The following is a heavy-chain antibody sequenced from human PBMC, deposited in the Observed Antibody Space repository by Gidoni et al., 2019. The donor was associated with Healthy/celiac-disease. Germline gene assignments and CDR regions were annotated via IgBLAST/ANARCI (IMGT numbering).Heavy chain of an antibody. J-gene: IGHJ6*02. CDR3: ARDRARQWLAMDV. V-gene: IGHV4-59*01. CDR1: GCPSSRYY. Sequence: QVQLQESGPALVKRSETLSLTCTAPGCPSSRYYWSWIRQPPGKGLEWIGYIYYSGSTHYNPSLKSRVTISVDTSKNQFSLKLSSVTAADTAVYYCARDRARQWLAMDVWGQGTTVTVSS. CDR2: IYYSGST. D-gene: IGHD6-19*01.